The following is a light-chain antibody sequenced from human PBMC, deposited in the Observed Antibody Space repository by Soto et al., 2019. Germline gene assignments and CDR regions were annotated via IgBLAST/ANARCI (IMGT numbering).Light chain of an antibody. CDR3: QQYNNYWT. CDR1: QSISYW. Sequence: DIQMTQYPSTLSASVGDRVTITCRASQSISYWLAWYQQKPGKAPNLLIYKASSLESGVPSRFSGSGSGKEFTLTISSLQPYDFATYYCQQYNNYWTFGQGTKVEIK. V-gene: IGKV1-5*03. CDR2: KAS. J-gene: IGKJ1*01.